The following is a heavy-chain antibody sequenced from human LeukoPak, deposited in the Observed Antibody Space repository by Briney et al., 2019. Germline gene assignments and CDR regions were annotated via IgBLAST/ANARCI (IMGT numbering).Heavy chain of an antibody. CDR3: TRGHPNMDTDAFDI. J-gene: IGHJ3*02. D-gene: IGHD5-18*01. V-gene: IGHV3-48*03. Sequence: GGSLRLSCAASGFTFSNYEINWARQAPGKGLEWVSYISSSGSTMYFADSVRGRFTISRDNAKNSLYLQMNSLRAEDTAVYYCTRGHPNMDTDAFDIWGQGTMVTVSP. CDR2: ISSSGSTM. CDR1: GFTFSNYE.